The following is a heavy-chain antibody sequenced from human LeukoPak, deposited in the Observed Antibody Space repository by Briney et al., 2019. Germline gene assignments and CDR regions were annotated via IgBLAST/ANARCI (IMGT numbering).Heavy chain of an antibody. D-gene: IGHD6-19*01. J-gene: IGHJ3*02. V-gene: IGHV3-21*04. CDR1: GFTFSSYS. CDR3: ARRPVAGTPFAHAAFDI. CDR2: IRSSGSYI. Sequence: PGGSLTLSCAASGFTFSSYSMNWVRQAPGKGLEWVSSIRSSGSYIYYADSGKGRLTFPRDNDKNSLYLQMKSLRAEPTAVYYCARRPVAGTPFAHAAFDIWGQGTMVTVSS.